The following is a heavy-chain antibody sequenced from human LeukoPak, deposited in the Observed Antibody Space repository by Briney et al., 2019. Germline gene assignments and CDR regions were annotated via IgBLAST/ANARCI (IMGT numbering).Heavy chain of an antibody. D-gene: IGHD6-19*01. CDR3: AKDDSSGCSFDY. V-gene: IGHV3-23*01. Sequence: GGSLRLSCAASEFTFSNYWMHWVRQAPGKGLEWVSAISGSGGSTYYADSVKGRFTISRDNSKNTLYLQMNSLRAEDTAVYYCAKDDSSGCSFDYWGQGTLVTVSS. CDR1: EFTFSNYW. J-gene: IGHJ4*02. CDR2: ISGSGGST.